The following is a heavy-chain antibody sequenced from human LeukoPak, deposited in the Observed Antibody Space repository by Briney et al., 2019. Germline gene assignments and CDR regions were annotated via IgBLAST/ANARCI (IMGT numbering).Heavy chain of an antibody. D-gene: IGHD3-10*01. J-gene: IGHJ5*01. CDR2: INHSGST. CDR1: GGSFSGYY. Sequence: SETPSLTCAVYGGSFSGYYWSWIRQPPGKGLEWIGEINHSGSTNYNPSLKSRVTMSVDTSKNHFSLKLSSVTAADTAVYYCARGGSGLLWFDYWGQGNLVTVSS. V-gene: IGHV4-34*01. CDR3: ARGGSGLLWFDY.